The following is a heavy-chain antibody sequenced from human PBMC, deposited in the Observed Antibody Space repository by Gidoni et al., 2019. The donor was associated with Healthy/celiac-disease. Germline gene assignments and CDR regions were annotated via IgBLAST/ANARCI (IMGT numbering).Heavy chain of an antibody. Sequence: QLQLQESGPGLVKPSETLSLTCTVSGGSISSSSYYWGWIRQPPGKGLEWIGSIYYSVSTYYNPSLKSRVTISVDTSKNQFSLKLSSVTAADTAVYYCARHGDFWSGYYNWFDPWGQGTLVTVSS. J-gene: IGHJ5*02. D-gene: IGHD3-3*01. CDR1: GGSISSSSYY. CDR2: IYYSVST. V-gene: IGHV4-39*01. CDR3: ARHGDFWSGYYNWFDP.